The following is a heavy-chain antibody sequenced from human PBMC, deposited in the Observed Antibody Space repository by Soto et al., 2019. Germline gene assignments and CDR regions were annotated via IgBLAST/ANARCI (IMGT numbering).Heavy chain of an antibody. Sequence: PGGSLRLSCTASRFTFSNYWMSWVRQAPGKGLEWVANIKQDGSETYYVDSLRGRFTISRDNAKNSVFLQMNSLRAEDTAVYYCARVEGGYYGSGSYGFDYWGQGALVTVSS. CDR2: IKQDGSET. V-gene: IGHV3-7*01. D-gene: IGHD3-10*01. J-gene: IGHJ4*02. CDR3: ARVEGGYYGSGSYGFDY. CDR1: RFTFSNYW.